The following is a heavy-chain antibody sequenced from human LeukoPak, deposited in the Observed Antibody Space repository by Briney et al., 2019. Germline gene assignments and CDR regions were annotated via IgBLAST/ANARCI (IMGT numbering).Heavy chain of an antibody. CDR3: ARAGGSTVSHSDC. Sequence: GGSLRLSCAASGFTFSSYSMNWIRQAPGKGLEWVSSISSSTSYIYYADSVKGRFTISKDNAKNSLYLQMNNLRAEDTAVYYCARAGGSTVSHSDCWGQGTLVTVSS. J-gene: IGHJ4*02. CDR1: GFTFSSYS. CDR2: ISSSTSYI. V-gene: IGHV3-21*01. D-gene: IGHD4-17*01.